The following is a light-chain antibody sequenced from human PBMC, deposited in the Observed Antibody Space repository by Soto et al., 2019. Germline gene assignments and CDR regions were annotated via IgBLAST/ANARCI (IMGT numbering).Light chain of an antibody. CDR3: QQYGSSPRT. V-gene: IGKV3-20*01. Sequence: IVLTQSPGTLSMSPGASATLSCRASQSVSSSYLAWYQQKHGQAPRLLIYGASSRATGIPDRFSGSGSGTDFTLTISRLEPEDFAVYYCQQYGSSPRTFGQGTKVDIK. CDR2: GAS. CDR1: QSVSSSY. J-gene: IGKJ1*01.